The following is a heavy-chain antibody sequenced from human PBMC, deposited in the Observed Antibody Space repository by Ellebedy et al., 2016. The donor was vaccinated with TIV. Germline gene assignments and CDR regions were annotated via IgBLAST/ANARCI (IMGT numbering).Heavy chain of an antibody. D-gene: IGHD2-15*01. Sequence: SVKVSXKASGGTFSSYAISWVRQAPGQGLEWMGRIIPILGIANYAQKFQGRVTITADKSTSTAYMELSSLRSEDTAVYYCAKPLGYCSGGSCLDWGQGTLVTVSS. CDR1: GGTFSSYA. CDR2: IIPILGIA. V-gene: IGHV1-69*04. J-gene: IGHJ4*02. CDR3: AKPLGYCSGGSCLD.